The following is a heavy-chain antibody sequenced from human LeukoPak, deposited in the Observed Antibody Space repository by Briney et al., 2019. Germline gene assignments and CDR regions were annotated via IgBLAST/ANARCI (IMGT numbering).Heavy chain of an antibody. D-gene: IGHD6-19*01. Sequence: GGSLRLSCAVSGFTVSSDYMSWVRQAPGKGLEWVSVIYRDSTTYYTDSVKGRFTISRDNSKNTLYLQMNSLRPEDTAVYYCAREPGAGGFQDWGQGTLVTVSS. CDR3: AREPGAGGFQD. CDR2: IYRDSTT. J-gene: IGHJ1*01. CDR1: GFTVSSDY. V-gene: IGHV3-66*02.